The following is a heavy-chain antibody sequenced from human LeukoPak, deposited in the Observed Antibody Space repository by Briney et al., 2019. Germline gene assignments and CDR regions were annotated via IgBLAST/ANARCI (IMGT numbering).Heavy chain of an antibody. CDR3: ARGRLLWFGEFPFDY. Sequence: SETLSLTCAVYGGSFSGYYRSWIRQPPGKGLEWIGEINHSGSTNYNPSLKSRVTISVDTSKNQFSLKLSSVTAADTAVYYCARGRLLWFGEFPFDYWGQGTLVTVSS. J-gene: IGHJ4*02. V-gene: IGHV4-34*01. CDR2: INHSGST. D-gene: IGHD3-10*01. CDR1: GGSFSGYY.